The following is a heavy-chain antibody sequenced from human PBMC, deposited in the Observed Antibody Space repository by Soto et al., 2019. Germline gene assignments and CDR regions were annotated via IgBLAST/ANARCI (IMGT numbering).Heavy chain of an antibody. CDR3: ARESRYCRGDRCYFLPSIDY. V-gene: IGHV1-69*12. CDR1: GGTFSSYA. D-gene: IGHD2-15*01. J-gene: IGHJ4*02. CDR2: IIPIFGTA. Sequence: QVQLVQSGAEVKKPGSSVKVSCKASGGTFSSYAISWVRQAPGQGLEWMGGIIPIFGTANYAQKFQGRVTITAEESTSTAYMALSRLRSEEAALYYCARESRYCRGDRCYFLPSIDYWGQGTLVTVSS.